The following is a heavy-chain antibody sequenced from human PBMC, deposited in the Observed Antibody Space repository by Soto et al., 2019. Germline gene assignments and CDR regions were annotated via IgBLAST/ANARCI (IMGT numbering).Heavy chain of an antibody. J-gene: IGHJ4*02. CDR3: ARHPNLGNIAAAGGEFDY. Sequence: QLQLQESGPGLVKPSETLSLTCTVSGGSISSSSYYWGWIRQPPGKGLEWIGSIYYSGSTYYNPSLKSRVTISVDTSKNQFSLKLSSVTAADTAVYYCARHPNLGNIAAAGGEFDYWGQGTLVTVSS. V-gene: IGHV4-39*01. CDR1: GGSISSSSYY. CDR2: IYYSGST. D-gene: IGHD6-13*01.